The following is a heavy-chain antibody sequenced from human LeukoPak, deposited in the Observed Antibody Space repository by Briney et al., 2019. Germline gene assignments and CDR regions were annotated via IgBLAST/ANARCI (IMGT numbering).Heavy chain of an antibody. CDR3: ARELITIFGVVIILDAFDI. CDR1: GGTFSSYT. CDR2: IIPIIGIA. V-gene: IGHV1-69*04. J-gene: IGHJ3*02. Sequence: SVKVSCKASGGTFSSYTISWVRQAPGQGLEWMGRIIPIIGIANYAQKFQGRVTITADKSTSTAYMELSSLRSEDTAVYYCARELITIFGVVIILDAFDIWGQGTMVTVSS. D-gene: IGHD3-3*01.